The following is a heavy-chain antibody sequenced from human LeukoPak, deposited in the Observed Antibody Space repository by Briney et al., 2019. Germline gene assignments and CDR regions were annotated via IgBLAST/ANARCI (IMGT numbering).Heavy chain of an antibody. V-gene: IGHV3-30*03. CDR1: GFTFSSYG. CDR3: AWIAAAGNFDY. CDR2: ISYDGSNK. Sequence: GRSLRLSCAASGFTFSSYGMHWVRQAPGKGLEWVAVISYDGSNKYYADSVKGRFTISRDNSKNTLYLQMNSLRAEDTAVYYCAWIAAAGNFDYWGQGTLVTVSS. J-gene: IGHJ4*02. D-gene: IGHD6-13*01.